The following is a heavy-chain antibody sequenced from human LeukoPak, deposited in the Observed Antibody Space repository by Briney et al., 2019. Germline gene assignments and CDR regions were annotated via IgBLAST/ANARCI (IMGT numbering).Heavy chain of an antibody. Sequence: GGSLRLSCAASGFTFSSYWMHWVRQAPGKGLVWVSRINSDGSSTSYADSVKGRFTISRDNAKNKLYLQMNSLRAEDTAVYYCARSGIRSWFDYWGQGTLVTVSA. D-gene: IGHD1-26*01. V-gene: IGHV3-74*01. J-gene: IGHJ4*02. CDR3: ARSGIRSWFDY. CDR1: GFTFSSYW. CDR2: INSDGSST.